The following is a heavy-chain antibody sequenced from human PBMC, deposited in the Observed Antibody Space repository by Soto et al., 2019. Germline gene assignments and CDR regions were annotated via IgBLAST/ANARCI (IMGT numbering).Heavy chain of an antibody. CDR2: INPSGGST. V-gene: IGHV1-46*01. D-gene: IGHD2-2*01. Sequence: QVQLVQSGAEVKKPGASVKVSCKASGYTFTRYYMHWVRQAPGQGLEWMGLINPSGGSTTYAQKFQCRVTMTRDTSTSTVYMELSSLRSEDTAVYYCARGYQLVFSGYNWFDPWGQGTLVTVSS. CDR1: GYTFTRYY. CDR3: ARGYQLVFSGYNWFDP. J-gene: IGHJ5*02.